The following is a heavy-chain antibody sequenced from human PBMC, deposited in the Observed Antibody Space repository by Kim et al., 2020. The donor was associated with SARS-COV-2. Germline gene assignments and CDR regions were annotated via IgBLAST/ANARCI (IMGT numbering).Heavy chain of an antibody. V-gene: IGHV1-69*13. CDR1: GGTFSSYA. CDR2: IIPIFGTA. CDR3: ARDPCEYSSSFGWFDP. Sequence: SVKVSCKASGGTFSSYAISWVRQAPGQGLEWMGGIIPIFGTANYAQKFQGRVTITADESTSTAYMELSSLRSEDTAVYYCARDPCEYSSSFGWFDPWGQGTLVTVSS. J-gene: IGHJ5*02. D-gene: IGHD6-6*01.